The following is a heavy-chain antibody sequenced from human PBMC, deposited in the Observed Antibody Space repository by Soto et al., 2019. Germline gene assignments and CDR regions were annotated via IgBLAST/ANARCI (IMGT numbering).Heavy chain of an antibody. Sequence: EVKKPGSSVKVSCKASGGTFSSYAISWVRQAPGQGLEWMGGIIPIFGTANYAQKFQGRDKXTTDKYRGTVHLELSRLRTGDTAVYYCARSCISTSGRPYGMDVLGQGTTVTVSS. V-gene: IGHV1-69*05. CDR3: ARSCISTSGRPYGMDV. D-gene: IGHD2-2*01. J-gene: IGHJ6*02. CDR1: GGTFSSYA. CDR2: IIPIFGTA.